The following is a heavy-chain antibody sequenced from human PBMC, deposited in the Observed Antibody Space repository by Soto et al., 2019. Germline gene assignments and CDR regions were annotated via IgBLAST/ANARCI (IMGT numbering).Heavy chain of an antibody. CDR3: SKWVSSGPYYYYYGMEV. CDR2: ISGSGGST. Sequence: GGSLRLSCAASGFTFGSYAMSWVRQAPGKGLEWVSAISGSGGSTYYADSVKGRFTISRDNSKNTLYLQMNSLRAEDTAVYYYSKWVSSGPYYYYYGMEVWGQGTTVTVSS. V-gene: IGHV3-23*01. J-gene: IGHJ6*02. D-gene: IGHD6-19*01. CDR1: GFTFGSYA.